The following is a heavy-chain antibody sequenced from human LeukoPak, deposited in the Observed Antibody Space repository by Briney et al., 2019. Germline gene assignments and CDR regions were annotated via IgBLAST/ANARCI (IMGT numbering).Heavy chain of an antibody. CDR2: IKQDGSEK. Sequence: GGSLRLSCAASGFTFSSYWMSWVRQAPGRGLEWVANIKQDGSEKYYVDSVKGRFTISRDNAKNSLYLQMNSLRAEDTAVYYCARDLSVAGTTPVDYWGQGTLVTVPS. D-gene: IGHD1-1*01. J-gene: IGHJ4*02. CDR3: ARDLSVAGTTPVDY. V-gene: IGHV3-7*01. CDR1: GFTFSSYW.